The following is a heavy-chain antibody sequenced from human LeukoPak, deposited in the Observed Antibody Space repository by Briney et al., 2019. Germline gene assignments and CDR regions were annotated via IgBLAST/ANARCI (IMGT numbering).Heavy chain of an antibody. J-gene: IGHJ5*02. CDR3: ARGEPGIDREVVVTAIGWFDP. CDR1: GYTFTSYY. CDR2: INPSGGST. V-gene: IGHV1-46*01. Sequence: ASVKVSCKASGYTFTSYYMHWVRQAPGQGLEWMGIINPSGGSTSYAQKFQGRVTMTRDTSTSTVYMELSSLRSEDTAVHYCARGEPGIDREVVVTAIGWFDPWGQGTLVTVSS. D-gene: IGHD2-21*02.